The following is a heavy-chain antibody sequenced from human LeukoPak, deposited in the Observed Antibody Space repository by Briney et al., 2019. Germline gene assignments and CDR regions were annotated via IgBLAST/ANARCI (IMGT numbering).Heavy chain of an antibody. CDR3: ARDKLGWYFDL. V-gene: IGHV4-59*01. J-gene: IGHJ2*01. CDR2: IYYTGST. CDR1: GGSISSYY. D-gene: IGHD7-27*01. Sequence: PSETLSLTCTVSGGSISSYYRTWIRQPPGKGLEWIGYIYYTGSTDYNPSLKSRVTISLDTSKNQFSLKLSSMTAADTAVYYCARDKLGWYFDLWGRGTLVTVSS.